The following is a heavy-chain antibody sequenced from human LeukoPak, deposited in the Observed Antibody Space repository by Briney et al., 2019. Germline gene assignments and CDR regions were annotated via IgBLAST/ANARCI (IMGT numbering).Heavy chain of an antibody. CDR2: INSDGSSI. Sequence: PGGSLRLSCVASGFTFSRYLVHWVRQAPGKGLVCVSRINSDGSSITYAGSVKGRFTISRENAKNTLYLQMTSLRVEDTAVYYCGRGSGVADYWGQGALVTVSS. CDR1: GFTFSRYL. V-gene: IGHV3-74*03. D-gene: IGHD7-27*01. CDR3: GRGSGVADY. J-gene: IGHJ4*02.